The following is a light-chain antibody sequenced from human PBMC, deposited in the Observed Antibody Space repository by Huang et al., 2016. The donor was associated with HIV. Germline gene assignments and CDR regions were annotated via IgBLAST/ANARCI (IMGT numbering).Light chain of an antibody. J-gene: IGKJ4*01. V-gene: IGKV3-15*01. CDR1: KSVNTN. Sequence: EIVMTQSPATLSLSPGAKATLSCRANKSVNTNLAWYQQRFGKAPRHLIYGSSTRASGIPDRFSGSGFGTEFTLTISSLQSEDVALYFCQQYNNWLLSFGGGTKVDI. CDR2: GSS. CDR3: QQYNNWLLS.